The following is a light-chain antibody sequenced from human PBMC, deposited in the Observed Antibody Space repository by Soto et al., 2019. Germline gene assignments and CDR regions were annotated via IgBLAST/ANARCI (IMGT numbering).Light chain of an antibody. Sequence: DIQMTQSPSTLSASVGDRVTITCRASQSISSWLAWYQQKPGKAPKLLIYDASSLESGVPSRFCGSGYGTEFTLTISSLQPDDFATYYCQQYNSYAYSFGQGTKLEIK. CDR2: DAS. CDR1: QSISSW. V-gene: IGKV1-5*01. J-gene: IGKJ2*01. CDR3: QQYNSYAYS.